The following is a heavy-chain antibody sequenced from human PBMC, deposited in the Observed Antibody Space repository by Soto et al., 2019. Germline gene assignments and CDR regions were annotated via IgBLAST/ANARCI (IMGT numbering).Heavy chain of an antibody. CDR3: ARAAYGHGDYYFDY. CDR1: VGSISSGDYY. V-gene: IGHV4-30-4*01. CDR2: IYYSGST. D-gene: IGHD3-10*01. J-gene: IGHJ4*02. Sequence: KPSETLSLTGTVSVGSISSGDYYWSWILQPPGKGLEWIGYIYYSGSTYYNPSLKSRVTISVDTSKNQFSLKLSSVTAADTAVYYCARAAYGHGDYYFDYWGQGTLVTVSS.